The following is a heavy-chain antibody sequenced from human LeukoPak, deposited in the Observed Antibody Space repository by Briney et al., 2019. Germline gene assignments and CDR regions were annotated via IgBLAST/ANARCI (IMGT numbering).Heavy chain of an antibody. Sequence: GGSLRLSCAASGFTFSSYAMHWVRQAPGKGLEWVAVISYDGSNKYYADSVKGRFTISRDNSKNTLYLQMNSLRAEDTAVYYCARDLGPWGQGTLVTVSS. CDR3: ARDLGP. CDR1: GFTFSSYA. J-gene: IGHJ5*02. D-gene: IGHD3-10*01. CDR2: ISYDGSNK. V-gene: IGHV3-30-3*01.